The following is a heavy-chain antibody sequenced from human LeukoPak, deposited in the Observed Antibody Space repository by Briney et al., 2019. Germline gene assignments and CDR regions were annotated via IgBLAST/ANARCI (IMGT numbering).Heavy chain of an antibody. CDR1: GFTFSSYG. V-gene: IGHV3-30*02. J-gene: IGHJ4*02. CDR3: AKDSSVPAARSYGSPNY. D-gene: IGHD2-2*01. CDR2: IRYDGSNK. Sequence: QTGGPLRLSCAASGFTFSSYGMHWVRQAPGKGLEWVAFIRYDGSNKYYADSVKGRFTISRDNSKNTLYLQMNSLRAEDTAVYYCAKDSSVPAARSYGSPNYWGQGTLVTVSS.